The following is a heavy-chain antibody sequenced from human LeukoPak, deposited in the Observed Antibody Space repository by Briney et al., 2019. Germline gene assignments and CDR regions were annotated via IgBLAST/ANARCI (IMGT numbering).Heavy chain of an antibody. CDR1: GYTFTSYD. V-gene: IGHV1-8*01. Sequence: GASVKVSCKASGYTFTSYDINWVRQATGQGPEWMGWMNPNSGDTGYAQRFQGRVTMTRNTSISTAYMVLSSLRSEDTAVYYCARGLKRFGVGASTPNDYWGQGTLVTVSS. J-gene: IGHJ4*02. D-gene: IGHD3-10*01. CDR2: MNPNSGDT. CDR3: ARGLKRFGVGASTPNDY.